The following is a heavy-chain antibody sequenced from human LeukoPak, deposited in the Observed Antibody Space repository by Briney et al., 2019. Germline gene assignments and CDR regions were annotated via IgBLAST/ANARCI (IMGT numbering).Heavy chain of an antibody. V-gene: IGHV4-59*01. CDR3: ARGIGWLPDY. D-gene: IGHD6-19*01. Sequence: SETLSLTCTVSGGSISSYYWIWIRQPPGEGLEWIGYIYYSGSTNYNPSLKGRVTMSVDTSKNQFSLNLSSVTAADTAVYYCARGIGWLPDYWGQGTLVSVSS. CDR1: GGSISSYY. CDR2: IYYSGST. J-gene: IGHJ4*02.